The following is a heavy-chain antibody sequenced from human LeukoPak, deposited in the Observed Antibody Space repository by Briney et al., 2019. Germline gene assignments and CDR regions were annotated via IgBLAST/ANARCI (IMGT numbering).Heavy chain of an antibody. D-gene: IGHD5-18*01. Sequence: GGSLRLSCAASGFTFSSYGMHWVRQAPGKGLEWVPFIRYDGSNKYYADSVKGRFTISRDNSKNTLYLQMNSLRAEDTAVYYCAKDFVDTAENWGQGTLVTVSS. CDR2: IRYDGSNK. V-gene: IGHV3-30*02. J-gene: IGHJ4*02. CDR1: GFTFSSYG. CDR3: AKDFVDTAEN.